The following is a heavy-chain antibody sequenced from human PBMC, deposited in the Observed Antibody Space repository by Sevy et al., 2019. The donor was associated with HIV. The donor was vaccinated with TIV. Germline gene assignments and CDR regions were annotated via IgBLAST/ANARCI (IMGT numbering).Heavy chain of an antibody. Sequence: GGYLRLSCAASGFTFSSYSMNWVRQAPGKGLEWVSSISGSSHYIYYVDSVKGRYTISRDDAKNSLHLQMNSLRAEDTAIYYCARDGGSTDRGMDVWGQGTTVTVSS. D-gene: IGHD3-16*01. V-gene: IGHV3-21*01. CDR2: ISGSSHYI. CDR3: ARDGGSTDRGMDV. CDR1: GFTFSSYS. J-gene: IGHJ6*02.